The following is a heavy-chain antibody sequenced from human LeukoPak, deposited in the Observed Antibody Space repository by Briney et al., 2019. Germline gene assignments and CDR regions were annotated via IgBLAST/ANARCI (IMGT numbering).Heavy chain of an antibody. V-gene: IGHV4-39*07. D-gene: IGHD2-15*01. CDR1: GGSISSSSYY. J-gene: IGHJ6*03. CDR2: IYYSGST. CDR3: ARGYCSGGSCYSYYYYNYMDV. Sequence: PSETLSLTCTVSGGSISSSSYYWGWIRQPPGKGLEWIGSIYYSGSTYYNPSLKSRVTISVDTSKNQFSLKLSSVTAADTAVYYCARGYCSGGSCYSYYYYNYMDVWGKGTTVIVSS.